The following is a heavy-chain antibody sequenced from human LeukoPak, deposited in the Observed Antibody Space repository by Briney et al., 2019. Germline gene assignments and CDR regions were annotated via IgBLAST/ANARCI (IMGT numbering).Heavy chain of an antibody. CDR1: GFTFSSYA. V-gene: IGHV3-23*01. CDR3: AKGRMFYYYYYMDV. J-gene: IGHJ6*03. D-gene: IGHD3-10*02. Sequence: GGSLRLSCAASGFTFSSYAMNWVRQAPGKGLEWVSAIGGGGGSTQYADSVKGRFTISRDNSKNTLYLQMNSLRVEDTAVYYCAKGRMFYYYYYMDVWGKGTTVTVSS. CDR2: IGGGGGST.